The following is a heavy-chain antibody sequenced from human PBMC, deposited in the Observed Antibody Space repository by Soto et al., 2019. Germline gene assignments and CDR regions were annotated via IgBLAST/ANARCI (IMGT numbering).Heavy chain of an antibody. CDR1: GGSISSYY. J-gene: IGHJ5*02. Sequence: PSETLSLTCTVSGGSISSYYWSWIRQPPGKGLEWIGYIYYSGSTNYNPSLKSRVTISVDTSKNQFSLKLSSVTAADTAVYYCARASPTVVTYNWFDPWGQGTLVTVSS. CDR2: IYYSGST. CDR3: ARASPTVVTYNWFDP. D-gene: IGHD4-17*01. V-gene: IGHV4-59*01.